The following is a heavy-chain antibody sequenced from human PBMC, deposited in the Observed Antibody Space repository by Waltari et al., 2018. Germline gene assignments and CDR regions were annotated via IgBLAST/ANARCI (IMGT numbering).Heavy chain of an antibody. V-gene: IGHV4-4*02. Sequence: QLQLQDSGPGLVKPSGTLSLTCAVSGGSISSSNWWRWVRQPPGKGLEWIGEIYHSGRTNYNPYLKRRATKTVDKTKNQVYLKVSSGTAADTAVYYCARGSPGDYWGQGTLVTVSS. CDR1: GGSISSSNW. J-gene: IGHJ4*02. CDR3: ARGSPGDY. CDR2: IYHSGRT.